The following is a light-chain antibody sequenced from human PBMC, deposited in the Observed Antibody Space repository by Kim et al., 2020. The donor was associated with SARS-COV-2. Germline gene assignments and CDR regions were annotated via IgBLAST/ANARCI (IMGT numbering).Light chain of an antibody. J-gene: IGKJ5*01. CDR3: LQHNTYRST. CDR1: QGIRNG. Sequence: ASVGDRVTITCRASQGIRNGLAWYQQNPGRAPKRLIYDASSLESGVPSRFSGSGSGTEFTLTISSLQPDDFATYSCLQHNTYRSTFGQGTRLEIK. CDR2: DAS. V-gene: IGKV1-17*01.